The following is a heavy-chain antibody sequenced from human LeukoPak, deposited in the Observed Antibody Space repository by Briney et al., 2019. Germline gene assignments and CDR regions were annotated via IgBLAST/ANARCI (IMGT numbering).Heavy chain of an antibody. V-gene: IGHV3-23*01. D-gene: IGHD3-22*01. CDR2: ISGSGGGT. CDR1: GITLSNYG. J-gene: IGHJ4*02. CDR3: AKRGVVIRVILVGFHKEAYYFDS. Sequence: GGSLRLSCAVSGITLSNYGMSWVRQAPGKGLEWVAGISGSGGGTNYADSVKGRFTISRDNSRNTLYSQMNSLRAEDTAVYFCAKRGVVIRVILVGFHKEAYYFDSWGRGALVTVSS.